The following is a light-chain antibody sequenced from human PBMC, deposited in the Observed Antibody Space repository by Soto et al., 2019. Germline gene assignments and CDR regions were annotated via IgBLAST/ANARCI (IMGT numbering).Light chain of an antibody. Sequence: DIVLTQSPGTLSLSPGERATLSCRASQNVNNNYLAWYQQKPGQAPRLLIRGASSRATGLPDRFSGSGSGTAFTLTISRLEPEDFAVYYCQLYGSSPGTFGQGTKLEIK. CDR2: GAS. CDR1: QNVNNNY. CDR3: QLYGSSPGT. V-gene: IGKV3-20*01. J-gene: IGKJ2*01.